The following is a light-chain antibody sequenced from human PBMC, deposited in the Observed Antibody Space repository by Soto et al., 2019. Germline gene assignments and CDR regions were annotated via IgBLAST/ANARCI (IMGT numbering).Light chain of an antibody. Sequence: DIVMTQSPLSLPVTPGEPASISCRSSQSLLHSNGYNYLDWYLQKPGQSPQLLIYLGSNRASGVPGRFRGSGSGTDFTLKISRVEAEDVGVYYCMQALQTPWTFGQGTKVEIK. CDR2: LGS. V-gene: IGKV2-28*01. J-gene: IGKJ1*01. CDR3: MQALQTPWT. CDR1: QSLLHSNGYNY.